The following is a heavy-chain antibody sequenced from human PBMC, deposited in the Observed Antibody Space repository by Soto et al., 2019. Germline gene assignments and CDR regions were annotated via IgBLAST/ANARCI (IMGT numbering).Heavy chain of an antibody. CDR1: GFTFSSHW. J-gene: IGHJ6*02. CDR3: ASEYCSGGSCYYYGMDV. CDR2: INSDGTGT. Sequence: GGSLRLSCAASGFTFSSHWMHWVRQAPGKGLVWVSRINSDGTGTSYADSVKGRFTTSRDNAKNTLYLQMNSLRAEDTAVYYCASEYCSGGSCYYYGMDVWGQGTTVTVSS. V-gene: IGHV3-74*01. D-gene: IGHD2-15*01.